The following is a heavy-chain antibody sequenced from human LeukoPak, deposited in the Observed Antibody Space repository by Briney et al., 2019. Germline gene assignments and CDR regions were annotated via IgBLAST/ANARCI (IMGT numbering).Heavy chain of an antibody. CDR1: GGSFSGDY. Sequence: PSETLSLTCAVYGGSFSGDYWSWIRQPPGKGLEWIGEINHGGTTKSNPSLKSRLTISIDTSKNQFSLKLTSVTAADTAVYFCARGRAVFGPHWFDPWGQGTLVTVSS. J-gene: IGHJ5*02. CDR2: INHGGTT. CDR3: ARGRAVFGPHWFDP. D-gene: IGHD3-3*01. V-gene: IGHV4-34*01.